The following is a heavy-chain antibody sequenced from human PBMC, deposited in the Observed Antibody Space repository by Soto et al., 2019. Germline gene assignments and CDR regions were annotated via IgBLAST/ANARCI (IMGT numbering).Heavy chain of an antibody. J-gene: IGHJ4*02. V-gene: IGHV3-23*01. CDR1: GFTFSSNA. CDR2: ISGSGANT. Sequence: DVQLLESGGGLVQPGGSLRLSCAASGFTFSSNAMSWVRQAPGKGLEWVSSISGSGANTYSADSVKGRFTISRDNSKNTLSLQMNSLRAEDTAVYYCVKGCYSSGWYFADYWGQGTLVTVSS. D-gene: IGHD6-19*01. CDR3: VKGCYSSGWYFADY.